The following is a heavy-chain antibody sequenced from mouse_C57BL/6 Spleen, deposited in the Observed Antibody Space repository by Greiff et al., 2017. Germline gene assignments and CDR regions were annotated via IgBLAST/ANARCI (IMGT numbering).Heavy chain of an antibody. J-gene: IGHJ2*01. CDR3: ARFHYDGLPY. Sequence: QVQLQQPGPELVKPGASVKISCKASGYAFSSSWMNWVKQRPGKGLEWIGRIYPGDGDTNYNGKFKGKATLTADKSSSTAYMQLSSLTSEDSAVXFCARFHYDGLPYWGQGTTVTVSS. V-gene: IGHV1-82*01. D-gene: IGHD2-3*01. CDR1: GYAFSSSW. CDR2: IYPGDGDT.